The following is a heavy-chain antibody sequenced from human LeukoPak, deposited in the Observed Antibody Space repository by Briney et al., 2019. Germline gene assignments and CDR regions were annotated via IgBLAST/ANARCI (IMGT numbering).Heavy chain of an antibody. Sequence: SGPTLVKPTQTLTLTCTFSGFSLTTSGVGVGWIRQPPGKALEWLALIYWNDDKRYSPSLKSGLTITKDTSKNQVVLTMTNMDPVDTATYYCAHYYYDSGGYSLDYWGQGTLVTVSS. CDR3: AHYYYDSGGYSLDY. CDR2: IYWNDDK. V-gene: IGHV2-5*01. J-gene: IGHJ4*02. CDR1: GFSLTTSGVG. D-gene: IGHD3-22*01.